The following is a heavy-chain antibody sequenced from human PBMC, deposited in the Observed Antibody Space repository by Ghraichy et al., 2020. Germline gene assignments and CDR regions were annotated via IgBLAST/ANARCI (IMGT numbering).Heavy chain of an antibody. Sequence: LSLTCAASGFTFDDYGMHWVRQAPGKGLEWVSGISWNSDNIGYADSVRGRFTISRDNAKNSLYLQMNSLRAEDTALYYCAKDSTSDYYGLHVWGQGTTVTVSS. J-gene: IGHJ6*02. CDR2: ISWNSDNI. CDR3: AKDSTSDYYGLHV. V-gene: IGHV3-9*01. CDR1: GFTFDDYG.